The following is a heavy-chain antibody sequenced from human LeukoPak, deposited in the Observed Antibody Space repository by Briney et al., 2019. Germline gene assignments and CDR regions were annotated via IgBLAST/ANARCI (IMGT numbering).Heavy chain of an antibody. J-gene: IGHJ4*02. V-gene: IGHV1-2*02. Sequence: ASVKVSCKASGYTFTSYAMNWVRQAPGQGLEWMGWINPNSGGTNYAQKFQGRVTMTRDTSISTAYMEMSRLRSDDTAVYYCARDARLWFGELGYYFDYWGQGTLVTVSS. CDR3: ARDARLWFGELGYYFDY. CDR2: INPNSGGT. D-gene: IGHD3-10*01. CDR1: GYTFTSYA.